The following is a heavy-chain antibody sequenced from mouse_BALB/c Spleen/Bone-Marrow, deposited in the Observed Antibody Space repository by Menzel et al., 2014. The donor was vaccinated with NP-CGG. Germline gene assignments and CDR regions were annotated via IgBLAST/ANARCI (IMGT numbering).Heavy chain of an antibody. CDR1: GYTFTSYW. CDR2: IAPGSGST. Sequence: DLVKPGASVKLSCKASGYTFTSYWINWIKQRPGQGLEWIGRIAPGSGSTYYNEMFKGKATLTVDTSSRTAYIQLSSLSSEDSAVYFCARESYYYENYAMDYWGQGTSVTVSS. V-gene: IGHV1S41*01. D-gene: IGHD1-1*01. CDR3: ARESYYYENYAMDY. J-gene: IGHJ4*01.